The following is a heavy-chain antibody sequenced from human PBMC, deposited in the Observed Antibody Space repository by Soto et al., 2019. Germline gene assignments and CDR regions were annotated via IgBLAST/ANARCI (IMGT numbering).Heavy chain of an antibody. CDR2: FGGSGGST. CDR3: AKASRFYIYKKPFHY. J-gene: IGHJ4*02. CDR1: GFTCTSDA. Sequence: CGSLRLPCAASGFTCTSDAIIFVRHSPVKGLEWVSDFGGSGGSTYYAASVKRRFTISRDTSKNTLYLQMYSRSAEDTAVYYCAKASRFYIYKKPFHYWFQRTLVSVSS. V-gene: IGHV3-23*01. D-gene: IGHD6-13*01.